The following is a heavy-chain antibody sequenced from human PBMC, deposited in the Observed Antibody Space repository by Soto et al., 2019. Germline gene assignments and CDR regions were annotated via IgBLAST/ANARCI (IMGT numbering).Heavy chain of an antibody. CDR2: INAGNGNT. CDR3: XXXXXXXVVAAXYXXDV. Sequence: QVQLVQSGDEVKKPGASVXVSCKASGYTFTSYAMHWVRQAPGQRLEWMGWINAGNGNTKYSQKFXXXXTXTXXTXXXXXXXXXXXXXXXXXXXXXXXXXXXXXVVAAXYXXDVXXKGXXXTV. V-gene: IGHV1-3*01. J-gene: IGHJ6*03. CDR1: GYTFTSYA. D-gene: IGHD2-15*01.